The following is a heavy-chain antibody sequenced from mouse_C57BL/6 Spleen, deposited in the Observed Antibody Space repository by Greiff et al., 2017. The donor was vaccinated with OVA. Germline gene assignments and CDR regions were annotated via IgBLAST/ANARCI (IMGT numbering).Heavy chain of an antibody. CDR1: GYTFTSYW. V-gene: IGHV1-50*01. D-gene: IGHD1-1*01. Sequence: QVQLQQPGAELVKPGASVKLSCKASGYTFTSYWMQWVKQRPGQGLEWIGEIDPSDSYTNYNQKFKGKATLTVDTSSSTAYMQLSSLTSEDSAVYYWARGGTTGVDPYYFDYWGKGTTLTVSS. CDR3: ARGGTTGVDPYYFDY. J-gene: IGHJ2*01. CDR2: IDPSDSYT.